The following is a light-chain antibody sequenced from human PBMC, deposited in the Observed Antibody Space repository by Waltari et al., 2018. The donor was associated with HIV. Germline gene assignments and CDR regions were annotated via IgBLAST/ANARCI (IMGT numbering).Light chain of an antibody. J-gene: IGLJ2*01. CDR1: NSNIGDNA. CDR3: ATLDDSLKGPL. Sequence: QSVLTQPPSASGAPGQRVTISCSGSNSNIGDNAVSWYQQFQKTAPKLLIYSNNQLPSVVRSRFSASKSGTSASLTISGLRSEDEADYYFATLDDSLKGPLFGGGTKVTVL. CDR2: SNN. V-gene: IGLV1-44*01.